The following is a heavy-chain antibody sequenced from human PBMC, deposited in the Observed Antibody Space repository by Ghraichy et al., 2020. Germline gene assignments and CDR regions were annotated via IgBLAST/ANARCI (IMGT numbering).Heavy chain of an antibody. CDR3: AKDPGDYDYYYYMDV. CDR1: GFTFSSYA. J-gene: IGHJ6*03. D-gene: IGHD4-17*01. CDR2: ISGSGGST. V-gene: IGHV3-23*01. Sequence: GGSLRLSCAASGFTFSSYAMSWVRQAPGKGLEWVSAISGSGGSTYYADSVKGRFTISRDNSKNTLYLQMNSLRAEDTAVYYCAKDPGDYDYYYYMDVWGKGTTVTVSS.